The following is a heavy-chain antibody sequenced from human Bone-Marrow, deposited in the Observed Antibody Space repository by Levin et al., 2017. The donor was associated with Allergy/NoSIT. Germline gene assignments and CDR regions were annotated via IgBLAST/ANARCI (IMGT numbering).Heavy chain of an antibody. J-gene: IGHJ5*02. CDR3: ARAGDTNYDCLTDSHSRGDWFDP. V-gene: IGHV4-59*01. Sequence: SETLSLTCTVSNGSISTYYWSWIRQPPGKGLEFIGYIHYSGTTNYNPSLQSRVTISLDTSKSHFSLNLTSVTTADTAVSYCARAGDTNYDCLTDSHSRGDWFDPWGQGTLVTVSS. CDR2: IHYSGTT. D-gene: IGHD3-9*01. CDR1: NGSISTYY.